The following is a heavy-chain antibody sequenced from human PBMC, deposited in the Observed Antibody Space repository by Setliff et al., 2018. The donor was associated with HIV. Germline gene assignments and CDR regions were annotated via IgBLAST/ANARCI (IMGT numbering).Heavy chain of an antibody. D-gene: IGHD6-19*01. CDR2: NYYTGNT. CDR3: ARRGSGWNWVTRIDY. V-gene: IGHV4-39*02. J-gene: IGHJ4*02. CDR1: GASMSGRGFN. Sequence: SETLSLTCNVSGASMSGRGFNWSWLRQPPGKGLQGIGRNYYTGNTYYYLSIPIRVTISLDTSKNLFFLTVRSVTAADAGIYYCARRGSGWNWVTRIDYWGRGTLVTVSS.